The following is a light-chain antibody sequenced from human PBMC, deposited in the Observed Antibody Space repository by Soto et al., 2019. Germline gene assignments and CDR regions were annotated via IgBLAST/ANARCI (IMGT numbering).Light chain of an antibody. CDR3: QQYNFYLS. V-gene: IGKV1-5*01. Sequence: DIQMTQSPSTLSASVGDRVTITCRASENISGWLAWYQQKPGRAPNLLTYDASSLESGVPSRFSGSGSGTKFPLNISRLQAEDFGTYYCQQYNFYLSFGQGTKVEI. J-gene: IGKJ1*01. CDR1: ENISGW. CDR2: DAS.